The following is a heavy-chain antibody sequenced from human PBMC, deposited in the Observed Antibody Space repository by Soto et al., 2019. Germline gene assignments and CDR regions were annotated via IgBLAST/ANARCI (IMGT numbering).Heavy chain of an antibody. V-gene: IGHV1-69*12. CDR1: GGTFSSYA. J-gene: IGHJ6*02. Sequence: QVQLVQSGAEVKKPGSSVKVSCKASGGTFSSYAISWVRQAPGQGLEWMGGIIPIFGTANYAQKFQGRVTRNADESRSTAYMEQSSLRSEDTAVYYCARGDRPTGRYYGMDVWGQGTTVTVSS. CDR2: IIPIFGTA. CDR3: ARGDRPTGRYYGMDV.